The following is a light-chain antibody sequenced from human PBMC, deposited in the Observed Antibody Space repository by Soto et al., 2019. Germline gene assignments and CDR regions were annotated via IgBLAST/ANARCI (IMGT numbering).Light chain of an antibody. CDR3: QQYVGSPVT. CDR2: AAS. V-gene: IGKV3-20*01. J-gene: IGKJ2*01. CDR1: QSVSSAY. Sequence: EIVLTQSPGTLSLSPGERATLSCRASQSVSSAYLAWYQQRLGQAPRLLIYAASSRATGIPDRFSGSGSGTDFSLTISSLEPEDFAVYYCQQYVGSPVTFGQGTKLEIK.